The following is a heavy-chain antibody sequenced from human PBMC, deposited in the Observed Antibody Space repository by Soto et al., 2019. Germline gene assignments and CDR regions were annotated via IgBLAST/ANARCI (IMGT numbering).Heavy chain of an antibody. CDR1: GYNFAGYW. V-gene: IGHV5-51*01. J-gene: IGHJ4*02. CDR3: AKDPVGTIQARHFDY. CDR2: IYPSDSDT. Sequence: GESLKISCKGSGYNFAGYWIAWVRQMPGKGLELMGIIYPSDSDTRYRPSFQGQVTISADKSISSAYLQWSSLRAEDTAVYYCAKDPVGTIQARHFDYWGQGTLVTVSS. D-gene: IGHD1-7*01.